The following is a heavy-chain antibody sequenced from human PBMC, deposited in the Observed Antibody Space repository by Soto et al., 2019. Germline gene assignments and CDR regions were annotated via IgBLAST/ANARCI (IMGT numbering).Heavy chain of an antibody. D-gene: IGHD3-10*01. CDR3: ARVIGYYYGSGEPYYYYYGMDV. CDR1: GFTFSDYY. J-gene: IGHJ6*02. Sequence: GGSLRLSCAASGFTFSDYYMSWNRQAPGKGLEWVSYISHSGTYTNYADSVKGRFTISRDNAKNSLYLQMNSLRAEDTAVYYCARVIGYYYGSGEPYYYYYGMDVWGQGTTVTVSS. V-gene: IGHV3-11*06. CDR2: ISHSGTYT.